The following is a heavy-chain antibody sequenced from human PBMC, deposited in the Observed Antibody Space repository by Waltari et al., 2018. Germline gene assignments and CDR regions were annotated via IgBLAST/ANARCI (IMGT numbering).Heavy chain of an antibody. CDR3: AREGELGDWFDP. Sequence: EVQLVESGGGLVKPGGSLRLSCAASGFTFSSYSMNWVRQAPGKGLEWVSSSSSSSSYIYYADSVKGRFTIARDNAKNSLYLQMNSLRAEDTAVYYCAREGELGDWFDPWGQGTLVTVSS. CDR1: GFTFSSYS. D-gene: IGHD3-16*01. J-gene: IGHJ5*02. V-gene: IGHV3-21*01. CDR2: SSSSSSYI.